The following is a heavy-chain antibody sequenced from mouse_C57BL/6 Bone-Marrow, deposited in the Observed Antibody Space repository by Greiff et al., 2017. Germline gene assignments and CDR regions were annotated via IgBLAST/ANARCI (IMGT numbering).Heavy chain of an antibody. CDR3: ARDAYGYEGGYAMDY. D-gene: IGHD2-2*01. CDR1: GFTFSDFY. J-gene: IGHJ4*01. Sequence: DVKLVESGGGLVQSGRSLRLSCATSGFTFSDFYMEWVRQAPGKGLEWIAASRNKANDYTTEYSASVKGRFIVSRDTSQSILYLQMNALRAEDTAIYYCARDAYGYEGGYAMDYWGQGTSVTVSS. V-gene: IGHV7-1*01. CDR2: SRNKANDYTT.